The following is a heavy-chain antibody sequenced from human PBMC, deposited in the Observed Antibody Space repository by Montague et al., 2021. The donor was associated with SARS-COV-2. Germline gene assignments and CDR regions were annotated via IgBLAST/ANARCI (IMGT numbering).Heavy chain of an antibody. Sequence: SETLSLTCAVSGASVTSINWWCWLRQPPGRVLWWIAEIHHTGTTNFNPFLSSRVSISLDTSKNPFSLTLNSVTAAATAVYYCASHPVFQQLYSWGQGTLVSVSS. CDR3: ASHPVFQQLYS. CDR2: IHHTGTT. V-gene: IGHV4-4*02. J-gene: IGHJ4*02. D-gene: IGHD6-13*01. CDR1: GASVTSINW.